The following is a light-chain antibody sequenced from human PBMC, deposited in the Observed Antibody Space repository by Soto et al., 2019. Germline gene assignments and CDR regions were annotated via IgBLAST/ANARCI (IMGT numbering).Light chain of an antibody. CDR3: SSYTSSSTYVV. CDR2: DVI. J-gene: IGLJ2*01. V-gene: IGLV2-14*03. CDR1: SSDVGGYNY. Sequence: QSVLTQPASVSGSPGQSITISCTGTSSDVGGYNYVSWYQQHPGEAPKLMIYDVINRPSGVSNRFSGSKSGNSASLTISGLQAEDEADYYCSSYTSSSTYVVFGGGTKVTVL.